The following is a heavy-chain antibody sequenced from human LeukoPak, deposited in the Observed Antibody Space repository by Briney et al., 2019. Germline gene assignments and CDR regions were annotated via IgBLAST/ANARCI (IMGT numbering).Heavy chain of an antibody. Sequence: SETLSLTCTVSGGSISSYYWSWIRQPPGKGLEWIGYIYYSGSTNYNPSLKSRVTISVDTSKNQFPLKLSSVTAADTAVYYCAREGYYDSSGYYGEWGQGTLVTVSS. J-gene: IGHJ4*02. V-gene: IGHV4-59*01. D-gene: IGHD3-22*01. CDR1: GGSISSYY. CDR2: IYYSGST. CDR3: AREGYYDSSGYYGE.